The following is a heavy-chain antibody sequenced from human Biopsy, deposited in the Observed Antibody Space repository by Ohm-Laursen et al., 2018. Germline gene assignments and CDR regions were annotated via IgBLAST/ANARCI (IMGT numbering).Heavy chain of an antibody. D-gene: IGHD3-22*01. Sequence: TLSLTYTVSGGSISNNNYYWGWIRQPPGEGLEWIGSIFYRGSTHYKPSLKSRVNISVDTSKNQFSLKLNSVTAADTAVYYCARDYDTSGYYYVSWGQGTLVTVSS. CDR1: GGSISNNNYY. CDR2: IFYRGST. V-gene: IGHV4-39*01. J-gene: IGHJ5*02. CDR3: ARDYDTSGYYYVS.